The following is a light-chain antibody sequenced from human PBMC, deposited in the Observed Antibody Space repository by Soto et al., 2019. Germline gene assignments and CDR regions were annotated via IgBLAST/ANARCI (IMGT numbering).Light chain of an antibody. J-gene: IGKJ4*01. CDR1: KDISNY. V-gene: IGKV1-33*01. Sequence: DIQMTQSPSSLSASVGDRVTITCQASKDISNYLNWYQQKPGKAPKLLIYDASNLETGGPSRFSGSGSGTDFTFTISSLQPEDIATYYCQQYDNLSLTFGGGTKVEIK. CDR3: QQYDNLSLT. CDR2: DAS.